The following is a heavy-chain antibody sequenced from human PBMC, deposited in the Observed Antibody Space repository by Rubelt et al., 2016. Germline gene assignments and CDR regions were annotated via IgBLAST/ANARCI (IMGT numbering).Heavy chain of an antibody. CDR1: GYTFTSYD. CDR2: MNPNSGNT. J-gene: IGHJ5*02. CDR3: ARMVNDFWSGYHNWFDP. D-gene: IGHD3-3*01. V-gene: IGHV1-8*01. Sequence: QVQLVQSGAEVKKPVSSVKVSCKASGYTFTSYDINCVRHATGQGLEWMGWMNPNSGNTGYAQKFQGRVTMTRNTSIRTAYMGLSSLRSEDTAVYYCARMVNDFWSGYHNWFDPWGQGTLVTVSS.